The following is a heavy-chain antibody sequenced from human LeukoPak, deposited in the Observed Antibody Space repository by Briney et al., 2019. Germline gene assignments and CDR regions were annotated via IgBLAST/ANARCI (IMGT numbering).Heavy chain of an antibody. Sequence: SETLSLTCTVSGGSISGSSYYWGWIRQPPGTGLEWIGEINHSGSTNYNPSLKSRVTISVDTSKNQFSLKLSSVTAADTAVYYCARGGILTGYSFDIWGQGTMVTVSS. V-gene: IGHV4-39*07. J-gene: IGHJ3*02. CDR1: GGSISGSSYY. CDR3: ARGGILTGYSFDI. CDR2: INHSGST. D-gene: IGHD3-9*01.